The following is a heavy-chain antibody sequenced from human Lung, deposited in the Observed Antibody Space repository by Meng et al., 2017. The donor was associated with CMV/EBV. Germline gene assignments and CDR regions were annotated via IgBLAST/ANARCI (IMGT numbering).Heavy chain of an antibody. D-gene: IGHD2-2*01. CDR3: ATGKYCGATSCEGSDTFAI. J-gene: IGHJ3*02. CDR2: FDVENDEI. Sequence: SVKVSXKVSGYTLTEVSRHWVRQAPGKGLEWMGGFDVENDEIIYAQKFQGRVTMTEDTSRDTAYMELSSLRSEDTAVYYCATGKYCGATSCEGSDTFAIWGPWTXV. V-gene: IGHV1-24*01. CDR1: GYTLTEVS.